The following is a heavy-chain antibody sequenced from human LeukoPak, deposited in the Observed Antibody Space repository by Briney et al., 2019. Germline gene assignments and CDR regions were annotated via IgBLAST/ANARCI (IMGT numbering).Heavy chain of an antibody. J-gene: IGHJ4*02. CDR3: ARAGYSSSWLES. Sequence: GGPLRLSCAASGFTFSSHWMHWVRQAPGKGLVWVSRINTDGSSTTYADSVKGRFTISRDNAKNTVYLQMNSLRAEDTAVYYCARAGYSSSWLESWGQGTLVTVSS. V-gene: IGHV3-74*03. CDR1: GFTFSSHW. CDR2: INTDGSST. D-gene: IGHD6-13*01.